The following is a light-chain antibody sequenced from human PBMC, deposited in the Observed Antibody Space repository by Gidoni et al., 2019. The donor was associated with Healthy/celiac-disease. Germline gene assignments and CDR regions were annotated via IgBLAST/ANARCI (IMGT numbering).Light chain of an antibody. CDR1: QGIRND. CDR2: AAS. Sequence: IQMPQSPSSLSASVGDRVTITCRASQGIRNDLGWYQQKPGKAPKLLSYAASSLQSGVPSRFSGSGSGTDFTLTISSLQPEDFATYYCLQDYNYRTFGQXTKVEIK. V-gene: IGKV1-6*01. CDR3: LQDYNYRT. J-gene: IGKJ1*01.